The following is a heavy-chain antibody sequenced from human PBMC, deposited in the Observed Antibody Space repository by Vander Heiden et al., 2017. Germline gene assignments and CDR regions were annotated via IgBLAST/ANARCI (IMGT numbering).Heavy chain of an antibody. CDR2: INPSGGST. V-gene: IGHV1-46*01. CDR3: ARNVLRYFDWLLPTTHDAFDI. Sequence: QVQLVQSGAEVKKPGASVKVSCKASGYTFTRYYMHWVRQAPGQGLEWMGIINPSGGSTSYAQKFQGRVTMTRDTSTSTVYMELSSLRSEDTAVYYCARNVLRYFDWLLPTTHDAFDIWGQGTMVTVSS. D-gene: IGHD3-9*01. J-gene: IGHJ3*02. CDR1: GYTFTRYY.